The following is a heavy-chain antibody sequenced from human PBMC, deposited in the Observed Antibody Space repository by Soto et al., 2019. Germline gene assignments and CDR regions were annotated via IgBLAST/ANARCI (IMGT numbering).Heavy chain of an antibody. CDR1: GYTFTSYD. CDR3: AGGGVFFFAAPTTPFDY. CDR2: MNPNSGNT. Sequence: QVQLVQSGAEVKKPGASVKVSCKASGYTFTSYDINWVRQATGQGLEWMGWMNPNSGNTGYAQKFQCRVTMTRNTSISTAYMELSSLRSENTAVYYCAGGGVFFFAAPTTPFDYWGQGTLVTVSS. V-gene: IGHV1-8*01. D-gene: IGHD2-15*01. J-gene: IGHJ4*02.